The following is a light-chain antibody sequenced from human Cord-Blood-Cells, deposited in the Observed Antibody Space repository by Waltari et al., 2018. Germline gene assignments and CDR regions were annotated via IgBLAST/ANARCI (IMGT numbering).Light chain of an antibody. J-gene: IGLJ1*01. V-gene: IGLV2-14*01. CDR2: DVN. Sequence: QSALTQPASVSGSPGQSITISCTGTSSDVGGYNYVSWYQQHPGKAPKLMIYDVNNRPSGVANRFAGSKSSNTASLTISGLQAEDEADYYCSSYTSSSTLYVFGTGTKVTVL. CDR1: SSDVGGYNY. CDR3: SSYTSSSTLYV.